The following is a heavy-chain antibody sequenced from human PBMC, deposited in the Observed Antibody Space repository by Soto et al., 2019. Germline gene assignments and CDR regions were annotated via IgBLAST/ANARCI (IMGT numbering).Heavy chain of an antibody. D-gene: IGHD3-3*01. V-gene: IGHV3-30*04. Sequence: PGGSLRLSXTASGFLFNTYAMHWVRQGPGKGLEWVAVISYDGRNTYYADSAKGRFTISRDNSKNTLYLQMNSLTTEDTAVYYCARPGSGYDVLSGQYFYYFHAVDVWGQGTTVTVSS. CDR1: GFLFNTYA. CDR2: ISYDGRNT. CDR3: ARPGSGYDVLSGQYFYYFHAVDV. J-gene: IGHJ6*02.